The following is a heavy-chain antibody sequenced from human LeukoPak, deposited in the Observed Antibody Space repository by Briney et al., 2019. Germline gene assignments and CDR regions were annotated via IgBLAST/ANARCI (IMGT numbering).Heavy chain of an antibody. V-gene: IGHV3-23*01. D-gene: IGHD6-19*01. Sequence: GGSLRLSCAASGFTFSSYAMSWVRQAPGKGLEWVSAISGSGGSTYYADSVKGRFTISRDNSKNTLYLQMNSLRAEDTAVYYCAKDRGWLVRSYYFDYWGQGTLVTVSS. CDR1: GFTFSSYA. CDR2: ISGSGGST. CDR3: AKDRGWLVRSYYFDY. J-gene: IGHJ4*02.